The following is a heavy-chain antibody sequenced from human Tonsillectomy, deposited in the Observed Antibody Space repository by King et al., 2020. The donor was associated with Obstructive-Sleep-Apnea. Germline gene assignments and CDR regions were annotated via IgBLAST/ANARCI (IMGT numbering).Heavy chain of an antibody. Sequence: QLVQSGAEVKKPGASVKVSCKTSGYTFTTYAMHWVRQAPGQKLEWLGCINGGNGNTKYSQTFQGRVTVTMDTSASTAHMELSSLRSEDTAVYYCARDVLSTKLYDYYGMDVWGQGTTVTVSS. CDR1: GYTFTTYA. CDR3: ARDVLSTKLYDYYGMDV. CDR2: INGGNGNT. V-gene: IGHV1-3*01. D-gene: IGHD3-16*02. J-gene: IGHJ6*02.